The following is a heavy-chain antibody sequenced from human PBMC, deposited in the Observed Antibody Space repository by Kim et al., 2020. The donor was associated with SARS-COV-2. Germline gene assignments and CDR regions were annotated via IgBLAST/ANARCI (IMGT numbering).Heavy chain of an antibody. CDR2: LFHSGST. J-gene: IGHJ4*02. Sequence: SETLSLTCSVSGYSITSGYYWAWIRQPPGKGLQWIGNLFHSGSTYYTPSLKSRVTTSLDTSRNQFSLNLSSVTLADTAVYYCARVHTSSWEIDYWGQGT. V-gene: IGHV4-38-2*02. D-gene: IGHD6-13*01. CDR3: ARVHTSSWEIDY. CDR1: GYSITSGYY.